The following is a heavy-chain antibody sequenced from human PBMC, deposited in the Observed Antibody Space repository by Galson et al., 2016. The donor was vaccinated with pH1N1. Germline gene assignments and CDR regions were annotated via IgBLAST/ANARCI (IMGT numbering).Heavy chain of an antibody. D-gene: IGHD2-2*01. CDR2: IYPGDSDT. CDR3: AKLWAREDIVVVPAAPFDY. CDR1: GYSFTSYW. J-gene: IGHJ4*02. V-gene: IGHV5-51*01. Sequence: QSGAEVKKPGESLKISCKDSGYSFTSYWIGWVRQMPGKGLEWMGIIYPGDSDTRYSPSFQGQVTISADKSISTAYLQWRSLKASDTAMYSCAKLWAREDIVVVPAAPFDYWGQGTLVTVSS.